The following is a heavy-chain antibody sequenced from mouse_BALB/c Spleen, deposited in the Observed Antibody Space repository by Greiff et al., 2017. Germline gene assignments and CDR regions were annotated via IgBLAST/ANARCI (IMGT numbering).Heavy chain of an antibody. Sequence: VHVKQSGPELVKPGASVKMSCKASGYTFTSYVMHWVKQKPGQGLEWIGYINPYNDGTKYNEKFKGKATLTSDKSSSTAYMELSSLTSEDSAVYYCANYGNPLTGAMDYWGQGTSVTVSS. CDR1: GYTFTSYV. CDR3: ANYGNPLTGAMDY. J-gene: IGHJ4*01. D-gene: IGHD2-1*01. V-gene: IGHV1-14*01. CDR2: INPYNDGT.